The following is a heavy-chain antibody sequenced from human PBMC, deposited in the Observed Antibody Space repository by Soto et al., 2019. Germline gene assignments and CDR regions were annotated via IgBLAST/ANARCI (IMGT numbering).Heavy chain of an antibody. CDR1: GFTFSSYA. CDR3: AKDRTSHFWSAYFDA. Sequence: QVQLVESGGGVVQPGSSLRLSCAASGFTFSSYAMHWVRQAPGKGLEWVAVISYDGNDESYTDSVKGRFTISRDTSKNTLYLQMNSRRPEDTAIYYCAKDRTSHFWSAYFDAWGQGTLIAVSS. J-gene: IGHJ4*02. D-gene: IGHD3-3*02. CDR2: ISYDGNDE. V-gene: IGHV3-30-3*01.